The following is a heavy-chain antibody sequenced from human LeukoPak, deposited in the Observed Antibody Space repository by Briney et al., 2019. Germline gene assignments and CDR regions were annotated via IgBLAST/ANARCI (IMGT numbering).Heavy chain of an antibody. CDR2: MNPNSGNT. V-gene: IGHV1-8*01. Sequence: ASVKVSCKASGYTFTSYDINWARQATGQGLEWMGWMNPNSGNTGYAQKFQGRVTMTRNTSISTAYMELSSLRSEDTAVYYCARSPSMVAGTWWFDPWGQGTLVTVSS. CDR3: ARSPSMVAGTWWFDP. D-gene: IGHD6-13*01. CDR1: GYTFTSYD. J-gene: IGHJ5*02.